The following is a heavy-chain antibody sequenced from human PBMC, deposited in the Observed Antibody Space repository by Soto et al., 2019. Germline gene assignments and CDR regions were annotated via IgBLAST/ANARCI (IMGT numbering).Heavy chain of an antibody. D-gene: IGHD3-22*01. J-gene: IGHJ4*02. CDR1: GGSVNNDNYY. Sequence: SETLSLTCTVSGGSVNNDNYYWSWIRQPPGKGLELIACIYNGQYRKYNPSLKSRVTISVDTSKNQCSLKLSSVTAADTAVYYCARASYYSDSFGYFLDSWGQGTLVTVSS. CDR3: ARASYYSDSFGYFLDS. V-gene: IGHV4-61*01. CDR2: IYNGQYR.